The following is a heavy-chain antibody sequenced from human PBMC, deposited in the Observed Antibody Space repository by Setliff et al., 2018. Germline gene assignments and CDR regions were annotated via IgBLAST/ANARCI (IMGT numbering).Heavy chain of an antibody. Sequence: ASVKVSCKASGYSFTSHPIHWVRQAPGQRLEWMGWISGYNGYTVYAQKLQGRVTLTTDTSTGTAYMEVRSLRSDDTAQYYCVRDRAAIVVGPPTAAFDIRGQGTMVTVSS. CDR1: GYSFTSHP. CDR2: ISGYNGYT. V-gene: IGHV1-18*01. J-gene: IGHJ3*02. CDR3: VRDRAAIVVGPPTAAFDI. D-gene: IGHD2-2*01.